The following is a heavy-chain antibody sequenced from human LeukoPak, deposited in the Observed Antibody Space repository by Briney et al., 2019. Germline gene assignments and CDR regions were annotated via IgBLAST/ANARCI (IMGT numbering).Heavy chain of an antibody. CDR2: ISAYNGNT. V-gene: IGHV1-18*01. CDR3: AREAPSNYYYDSSGYYPIDY. J-gene: IGHJ4*02. CDR1: GYTFTSYG. D-gene: IGHD3-22*01. Sequence: ASVKVSCKASGYTFTSYGISWVRQAPGQGLEWMGWISAYNGNTNYAQKLQGRVTMTTDTSTSTAYMELRSLRSDDTAVYYCAREAPSNYYYDSSGYYPIDYWGQGTLVTVSS.